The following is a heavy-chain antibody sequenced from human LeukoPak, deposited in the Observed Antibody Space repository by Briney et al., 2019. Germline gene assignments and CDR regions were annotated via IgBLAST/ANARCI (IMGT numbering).Heavy chain of an antibody. CDR1: GFTFSSSA. CDR2: ISDSGNST. Sequence: PGGSLRPSCAASGFTFSSSAMNWVRQAPGKGLEWVSGISDSGNSTYYADSVKGRFTISRDNSKNTLYLQMNSLRAEDTAVYYCARDVSLDFWGQGTLVTVSS. CDR3: ARDVSLDF. J-gene: IGHJ4*02. V-gene: IGHV3-23*01.